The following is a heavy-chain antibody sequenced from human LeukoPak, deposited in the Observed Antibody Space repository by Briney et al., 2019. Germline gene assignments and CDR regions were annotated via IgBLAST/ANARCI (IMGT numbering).Heavy chain of an antibody. CDR2: ISYAGSNK. J-gene: IGHJ4*02. CDR3: AKESDMALWFGEW. Sequence: PGGSLRLSCAASGFTFSSYGMHWVRQAPGKGLEWVAVISYAGSNKYYADSVRGRFTISRDNSKNTVYLQMNSLRAEDTAVYYCAKESDMALWFGEWWSQGTLVTVSS. D-gene: IGHD3-10*01. CDR1: GFTFSSYG. V-gene: IGHV3-30*18.